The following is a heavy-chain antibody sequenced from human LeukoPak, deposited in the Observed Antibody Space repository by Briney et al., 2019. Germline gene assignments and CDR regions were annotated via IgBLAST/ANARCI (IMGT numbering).Heavy chain of an antibody. CDR3: ASVTTYYYGMDV. V-gene: IGHV3-23*01. J-gene: IGHJ6*02. CDR2: ISGSGGST. CDR1: GFTFSSYA. D-gene: IGHD4-17*01. Sequence: GGSLRLSCAASGFTFSSYAMTWVRQAPGKGLEWFSAISGSGGSTYYADSVKGRFTISRDNSKNTLYLQMNSLRAEDTAVYYCASVTTYYYGMDVWGQGTTVTVSS.